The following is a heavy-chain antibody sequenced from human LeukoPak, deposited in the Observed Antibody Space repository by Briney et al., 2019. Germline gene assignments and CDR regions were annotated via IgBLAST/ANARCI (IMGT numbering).Heavy chain of an antibody. J-gene: IGHJ4*02. D-gene: IGHD6-13*01. CDR1: GDSVNSGAYY. CDR3: ARKPIVSSAWYYFDY. CDR2: IYYSGSA. V-gene: IGHV4-39*07. Sequence: SETLSLTRTVSGDSVNSGAYYWSWIRQSPGKGLEWIGNIYYSGSAYYNPSLKSRVTMSVDTSKNQFSLKLSSVTAADTAVYYCARKPIVSSAWYYFDYWGQGTLVTVSS.